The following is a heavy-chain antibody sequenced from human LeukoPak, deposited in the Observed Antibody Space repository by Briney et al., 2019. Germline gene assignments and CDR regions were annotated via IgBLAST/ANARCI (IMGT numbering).Heavy chain of an antibody. J-gene: IGHJ4*02. V-gene: IGHV4-4*08. CDR3: ARDTTVASGMQY. CDR2: IYIKST. Sequence: PSETLSLSPTLSVGSITTFSWRCIREFPGKRLEWIGSIYIKSTNYNPSLKSRVAISVDTSKDQFSLRRDSVTTADTAVYYCARDTTVASGMQYWGQGTLVTVSS. CDR1: VGSITTFS. D-gene: IGHD6-19*01.